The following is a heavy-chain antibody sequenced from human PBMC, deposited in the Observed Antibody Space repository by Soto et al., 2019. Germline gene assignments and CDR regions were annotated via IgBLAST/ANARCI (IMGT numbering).Heavy chain of an antibody. D-gene: IGHD2-15*01. V-gene: IGHV3-7*01. CDR3: ARYENSGPAVW. CDR1: GFTFSNYW. Sequence: PGGSLRLSCAASGFTFSNYWMTWVRQAPGKGLEWVANIKQDGGLSYYVDSVKGRFTISRDNAKNSLYLQMNSLRAEDTAVYYCARYENSGPAVWWGQGTLVTVSS. CDR2: IKQDGGLS. J-gene: IGHJ4*02.